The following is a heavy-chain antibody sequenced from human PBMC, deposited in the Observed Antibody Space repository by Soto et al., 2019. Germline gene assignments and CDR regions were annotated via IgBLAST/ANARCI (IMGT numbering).Heavy chain of an antibody. CDR3: VKYGGSNYPYYALDV. Sequence: GGSLRLSCAASGFTFNNYAMNWVRQAPGEGLQWVSAMSGTGGSTYYADSVRGRLTISRDNSKNTEYLQLNSLRAEDAAMYYCVKYGGSNYPYYALDVWGQGTTVTVSS. J-gene: IGHJ6*02. CDR1: GFTFNNYA. V-gene: IGHV3-23*01. D-gene: IGHD2-15*01. CDR2: MSGTGGST.